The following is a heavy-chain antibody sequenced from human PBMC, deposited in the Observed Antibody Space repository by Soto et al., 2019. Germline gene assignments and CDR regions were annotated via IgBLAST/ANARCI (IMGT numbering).Heavy chain of an antibody. V-gene: IGHV1-69*13. CDR1: GGTFSSYA. Sequence: SVKVSCKASGGTFSSYAISWVRQAPGQGLEWMGGIIPIFGTANYAQKFQGRVTITADESTSTAYMELSSLRSEDTAVYYCARDCSGGSCYSYYYYGMDVWGQGTTVTVSS. D-gene: IGHD2-15*01. J-gene: IGHJ6*02. CDR3: ARDCSGGSCYSYYYYGMDV. CDR2: IIPIFGTA.